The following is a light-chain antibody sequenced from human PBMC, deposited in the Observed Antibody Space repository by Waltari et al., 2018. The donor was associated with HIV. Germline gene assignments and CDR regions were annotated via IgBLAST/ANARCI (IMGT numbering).Light chain of an antibody. CDR1: SGSIASNY. CDR3: QSYDSSSLWV. CDR2: EDN. Sequence: NFMLTQPHSVSESPGKTVTISCTGSSGSIASNYVQWYQQRPGSAPTTVIYEDNQIPSGVPDRFSASIDSSSNSASLTLSGLKTENEADYYCQSYDSSSLWVFGGGTKLTVL. V-gene: IGLV6-57*02. J-gene: IGLJ3*02.